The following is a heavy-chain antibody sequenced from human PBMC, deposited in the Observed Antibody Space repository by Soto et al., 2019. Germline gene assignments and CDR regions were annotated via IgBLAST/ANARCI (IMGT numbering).Heavy chain of an antibody. CDR1: GLTFSSYA. CDR3: ARREDYYYGMDV. CDR2: ISYDGSNK. Sequence: PGGSLRLSCASSGLTFSSYAMRWVRQAPGKGLEWVAVISYDGSNKYYADSVKGRFTISRDNSKNTLYLQMNSLRAEDTAVYYCARREDYYYGMDVWGQGTTVTVSS. J-gene: IGHJ6*02. V-gene: IGHV3-30-3*01.